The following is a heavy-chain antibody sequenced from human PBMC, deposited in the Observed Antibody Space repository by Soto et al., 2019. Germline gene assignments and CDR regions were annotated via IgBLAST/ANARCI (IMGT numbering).Heavy chain of an antibody. Sequence: QVHLQESGPGLVKPSQTLFLTCSVSGGSINSATYYWSWIRQHPGKGLEWIGYIYYSGSTYYNPSLTSRVTISTDTSKSQFSLRLGSVTAADTAVYYCARVSDTYYFFGMDVWGQGTTVTVSS. CDR2: IYYSGST. CDR3: ARVSDTYYFFGMDV. V-gene: IGHV4-31*03. CDR1: GGSINSATYY. D-gene: IGHD3-3*02. J-gene: IGHJ6*02.